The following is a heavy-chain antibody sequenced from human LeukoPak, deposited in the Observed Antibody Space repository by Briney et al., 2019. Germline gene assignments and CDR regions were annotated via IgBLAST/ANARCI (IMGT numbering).Heavy chain of an antibody. J-gene: IGHJ5*02. D-gene: IGHD3-22*01. Sequence: SETLSLTCTVSGGSISSYYWSCIRQPPGKGLEWIGYIYYSGGTNYNPSLKSRVTISVDTSKKQFSLELKSVTAADTAVYYCARGTMMVGPWGQGTLVTVSS. CDR2: IYYSGGT. V-gene: IGHV4-59*01. CDR1: GGSISSYY. CDR3: ARGTMMVGP.